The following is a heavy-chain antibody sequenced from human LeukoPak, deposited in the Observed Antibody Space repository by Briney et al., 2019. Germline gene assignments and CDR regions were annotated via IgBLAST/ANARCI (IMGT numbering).Heavy chain of an antibody. CDR3: ARMGSSWYTPSYMDV. Sequence: PSETLSLTCTVSGGSISSYYWSWIRQPPGKGLEWIGYIYYSGSTSYNPSLKSRVTISVDTSKNQFSLKLSSVTAADTAVYYCARMGSSWYTPSYMDVWGKGTTVTVSS. CDR2: IYYSGST. J-gene: IGHJ6*03. D-gene: IGHD6-13*01. CDR1: GGSISSYY. V-gene: IGHV4-59*01.